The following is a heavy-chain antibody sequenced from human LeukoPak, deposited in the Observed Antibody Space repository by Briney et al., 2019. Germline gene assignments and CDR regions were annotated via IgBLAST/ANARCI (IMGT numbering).Heavy chain of an antibody. CDR3: ARAGYCSGTSCYIGDY. CDR1: GYTFTSYG. Sequence: ASVKVSCKASGYTFTSYGISWVRQAPGQGLEWMAWINPSSGDTDYAQKFQGRVTVTRDTSIYTAYMDLSGLRSDDTAVYYCARAGYCSGTSCYIGDYWGHGTLVTVSS. CDR2: INPSSGDT. J-gene: IGHJ4*01. V-gene: IGHV1-2*02. D-gene: IGHD2-2*02.